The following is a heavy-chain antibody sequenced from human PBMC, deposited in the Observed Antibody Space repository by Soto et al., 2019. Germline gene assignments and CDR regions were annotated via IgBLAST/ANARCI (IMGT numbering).Heavy chain of an antibody. V-gene: IGHV3-73*01. CDR1: GFTFSGSA. Sequence: EVQLVESGGGLVQPGGSLKLSCAASGFTFSGSAMHWVRQASGKGLEWVGRIRSKANSYATAYAASVKGRFTISRDDSKNTAYLQMNSLQTEDTAVYYCTSHGQQWLGNRDFDYWGQGTLVTVSS. D-gene: IGHD6-19*01. CDR3: TSHGQQWLGNRDFDY. CDR2: IRSKANSYAT. J-gene: IGHJ4*02.